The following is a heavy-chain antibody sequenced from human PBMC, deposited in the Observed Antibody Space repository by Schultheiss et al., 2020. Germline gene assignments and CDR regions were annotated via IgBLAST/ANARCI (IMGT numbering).Heavy chain of an antibody. J-gene: IGHJ4*02. CDR2: IYTSGST. CDR3: ARATSSSWYPAI. Sequence: SETLSLTCTVSGGSISSGSYYWSWIRQPAGKGLEWIGRIYTSGSTNYNPSLKSRVTISVDTSKNQFSLKLSSVTAADTAVYYCARATSSSWYPAIWGQGTLVTVAS. CDR1: GGSISSGSYY. V-gene: IGHV4-61*02. D-gene: IGHD6-13*01.